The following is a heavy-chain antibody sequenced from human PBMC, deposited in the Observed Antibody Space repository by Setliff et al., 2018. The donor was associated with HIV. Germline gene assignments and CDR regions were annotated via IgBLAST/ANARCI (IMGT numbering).Heavy chain of an antibody. V-gene: IGHV3-49*04. CDR2: IRSKGYGGTT. D-gene: IGHD1-26*01. J-gene: IGHJ4*02. CDR3: TRVEWDLQSEY. CDR1: GFTFGEYA. Sequence: PGGSLRLSCRASGFTFGEYAMSWVRQAPGKGLEWVGFIRSKGYGGTTEYAASVKGRFTISRDDSKGIAYLQMNSLKTEDTAVYYCTRVEWDLQSEYWGQGTLVTVSS.